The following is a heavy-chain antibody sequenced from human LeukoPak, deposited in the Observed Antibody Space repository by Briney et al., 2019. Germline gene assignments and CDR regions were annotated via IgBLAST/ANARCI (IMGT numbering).Heavy chain of an antibody. CDR2: IYSGGST. V-gene: IGHV3-53*01. J-gene: IGHJ4*02. CDR1: GFTVSSNY. D-gene: IGHD6-13*01. CDR3: AKDHGSWYLPGEN. Sequence: GGSLRLSCAASGFTVSSNYMSWVRQAPGKGLEWVSVIYSGGSTYNADSVKGRFTISRDNSKNTLYLQMNSLRAEDTAVYYCAKDHGSWYLPGENWGQGTLVTVSS.